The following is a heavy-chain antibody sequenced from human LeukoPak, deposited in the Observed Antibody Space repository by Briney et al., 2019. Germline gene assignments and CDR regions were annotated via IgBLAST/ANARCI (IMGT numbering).Heavy chain of an antibody. CDR2: MSSSDDGR. D-gene: IGHD1-26*01. CDR3: ARVRRSAHPQHGNYGRYHYMDV. Sequence: PGGSLRLSCATSGFSFGSYAMSWVRLAPGKGLEWVSAMSSSDDGRYYAASVRGRFTISRDTSRSTLYLQMNSLRAEDTAVYYCARVRRSAHPQHGNYGRYHYMDVWGKGTTVTVSS. J-gene: IGHJ6*03. CDR1: GFSFGSYA. V-gene: IGHV3-23*01.